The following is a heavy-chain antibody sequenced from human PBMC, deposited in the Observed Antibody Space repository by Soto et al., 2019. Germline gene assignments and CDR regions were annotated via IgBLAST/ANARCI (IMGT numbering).Heavy chain of an antibody. CDR3: ARVGCSGGSCYSRN. CDR2: SYYSGST. V-gene: IGHV4-59*08. J-gene: IGHJ4*02. Sequence: SETLSLTCTVSGGSISSYYWSWIRQPPGKGLDWIGYSYYSGSTNYNPSLKSRVTISVDTSKNQFSLKLSSVTAADTAVYYCARVGCSGGSCYSRNWGQGTLVTVSS. CDR1: GGSISSYY. D-gene: IGHD2-15*01.